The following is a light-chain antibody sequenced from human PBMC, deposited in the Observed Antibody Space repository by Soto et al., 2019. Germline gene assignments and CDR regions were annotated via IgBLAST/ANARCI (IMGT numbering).Light chain of an antibody. Sequence: VVTQSPAILSLSPGERATLSCRASQSVNNYLAWYQQRPGQAPRLLIYDSSNRATGIPARFSASGSGTDFTLTISSLEFEDFAVYYCQQRRVWPLTFGGGTKVEI. CDR1: QSVNNY. J-gene: IGKJ4*01. CDR3: QQRRVWPLT. CDR2: DSS. V-gene: IGKV3-11*01.